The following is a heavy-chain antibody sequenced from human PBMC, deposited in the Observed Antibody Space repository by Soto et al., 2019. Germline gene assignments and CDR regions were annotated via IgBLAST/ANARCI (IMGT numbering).Heavy chain of an antibody. CDR1: GGSISSYY. Sequence: PSETLSLTCTVSGGSISSYYWSWIRQPPGKGLEWIGYIYYSGSTNYNPSLKGRVTISVDTTNNHFSLELDSVTAADTAVYYCAREMTPVSPLYSYYGIDVWGQGTTVTVSS. J-gene: IGHJ6*02. V-gene: IGHV4-59*01. CDR3: AREMTPVSPLYSYYGIDV. D-gene: IGHD2-21*01. CDR2: IYYSGST.